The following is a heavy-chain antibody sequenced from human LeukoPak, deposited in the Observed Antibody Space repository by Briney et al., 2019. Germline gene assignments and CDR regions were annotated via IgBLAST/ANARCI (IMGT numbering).Heavy chain of an antibody. D-gene: IGHD6-13*01. Sequence: GGSLRLSCAASGFTFSSYGMHWVRQAPGKGLEWVAFIRYDGSNKYYADSVKGRFTISRDNSKNTLYLQMNSLRAEDTAVYYCAKGDSSTTPGFFDYWGQGTLVTVS. CDR1: GFTFSSYG. V-gene: IGHV3-30*02. CDR3: AKGDSSTTPGFFDY. CDR2: IRYDGSNK. J-gene: IGHJ4*02.